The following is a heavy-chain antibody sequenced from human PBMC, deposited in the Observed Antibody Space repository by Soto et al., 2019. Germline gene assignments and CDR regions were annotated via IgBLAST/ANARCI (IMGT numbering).Heavy chain of an antibody. D-gene: IGHD3-10*01. V-gene: IGHV3-30-3*01. CDR2: ISYDGSNK. CDR3: ARDYKYY. Sequence: PGGSLRLSCAASGFTFSSYAMHWVRQAPGKGLERVAVISYDGSNKYYADTVKGRFTISRDNSKKKLYLQMNGLRAEDTAVYYCARDYKYYWGQGTLVTVSS. CDR1: GFTFSSYA. J-gene: IGHJ4*02.